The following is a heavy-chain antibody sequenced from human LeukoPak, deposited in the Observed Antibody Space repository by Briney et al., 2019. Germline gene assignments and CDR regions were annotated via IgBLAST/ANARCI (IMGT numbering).Heavy chain of an antibody. D-gene: IGHD3-3*01. Sequence: PSETLSLTCTVSGDSLSNTYWSWVRQPPGKGLEWVGYISHNGSPDYSPSLKSRVTISPDTSKNQFSLIVNSVTAADSAVYYCVRDHWLLSSKKWYYYGMDVWGRGTTVTVSS. CDR1: GDSLSNTY. J-gene: IGHJ6*02. CDR3: VRDHWLLSSKKWYYYGMDV. CDR2: ISHNGSP. V-gene: IGHV4-59*01.